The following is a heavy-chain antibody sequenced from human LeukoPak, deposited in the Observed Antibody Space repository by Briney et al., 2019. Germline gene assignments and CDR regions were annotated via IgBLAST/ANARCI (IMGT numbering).Heavy chain of an antibody. CDR2: IRGGDDT. D-gene: IGHD3-10*01. V-gene: IGHV3-66*02. CDR3: AARRGSSFDY. Sequence: GGSLRLSCAASGFTFSRYAMSWVRQAPGKGLEWVSTIRGGDDTFYGDSVKGRFTISRDSSKNTLFLQMNSLRTEDTAVYYCAARRGSSFDYWGQGTLVTVSS. J-gene: IGHJ4*02. CDR1: GFTFSRYA.